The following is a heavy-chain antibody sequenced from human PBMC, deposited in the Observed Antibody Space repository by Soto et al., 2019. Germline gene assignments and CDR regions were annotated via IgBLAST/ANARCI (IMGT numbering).Heavy chain of an antibody. J-gene: IGHJ3*02. Sequence: QVQLVESGGGLVKPGGSLRLSCAVSGFTFSDYYMSWIRQAPGKGLEWVSYIATGSSYTKYADSVKGRFTISRDNAKKSLYLQMNSLRAEDTAVYYCARGIYSGWYRADALDIWGQGTMVTVSS. D-gene: IGHD6-19*01. V-gene: IGHV3-11*05. CDR1: GFTFSDYY. CDR3: ARGIYSGWYRADALDI. CDR2: IATGSSYT.